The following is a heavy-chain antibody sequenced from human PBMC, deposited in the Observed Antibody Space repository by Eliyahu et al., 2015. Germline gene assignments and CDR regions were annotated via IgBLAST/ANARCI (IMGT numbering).Heavy chain of an antibody. D-gene: IGHD6-13*01. CDR2: IYWDDDK. CDR1: GFSLSTXGVG. CDR3: ARSRIAAAGSSLDFDY. J-gene: IGHJ4*02. V-gene: IGHV2-5*02. Sequence: QITLKESGPTLVKPTQTLTLTCXFSGFSLSTXGVGVGWIRQPPGKALEWLTLIYWDDDKRYSPSLKSRLTITKDRSKNQVVLTMTNMDPVDTATYYCARSRIAAAGSSLDFDYWGQGTLVTVSS.